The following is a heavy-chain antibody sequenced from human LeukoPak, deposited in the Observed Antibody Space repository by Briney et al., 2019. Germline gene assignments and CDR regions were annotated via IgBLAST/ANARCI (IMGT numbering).Heavy chain of an antibody. CDR1: GASISSSF. Sequence: SETLSLTCTVSGASISSSFWTWIRQSPGKGLEWLGYIYYTGNTNLNPSLKSRLTISLDTSKNQFSLKLNSVTAADTAVYYCASTPFSSWSDHYYFDYWGQGTLVTVSS. CDR3: ASTPFSSWSDHYYFDY. CDR2: IYYTGNT. J-gene: IGHJ4*02. V-gene: IGHV4-59*01. D-gene: IGHD6-13*01.